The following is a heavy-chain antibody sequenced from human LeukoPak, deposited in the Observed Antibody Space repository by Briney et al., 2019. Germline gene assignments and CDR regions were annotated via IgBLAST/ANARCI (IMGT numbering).Heavy chain of an antibody. CDR3: AREWSGFGELPDY. CDR1: GFTLSSYR. V-gene: IGHV3-66*01. J-gene: IGHJ4*02. Sequence: GGSLRLSCAASGFTLSSYRMNWVRQAPGKGLEWVSLIYISSNTYYAESVKGRFTISRDNSKNTLYFQMNSLRVEDTAVYYCAREWSGFGELPDYWGQGTLVTVSS. CDR2: IYISSNT. D-gene: IGHD3-10*01.